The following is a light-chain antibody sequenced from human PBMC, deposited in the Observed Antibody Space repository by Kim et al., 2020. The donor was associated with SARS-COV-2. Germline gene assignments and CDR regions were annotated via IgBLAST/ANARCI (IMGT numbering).Light chain of an antibody. CDR3: QQYDNLPRT. CDR1: RDITDY. Sequence: SASVGDRVTITCQASRDITDYLNWYQHKPGQAPRLLIYDASRLETGVPSRFSGSGSGTHFTFTISSLQPEDIATYYCQQYDNLPRTFGQGTKLEI. V-gene: IGKV1-33*01. J-gene: IGKJ2*02. CDR2: DAS.